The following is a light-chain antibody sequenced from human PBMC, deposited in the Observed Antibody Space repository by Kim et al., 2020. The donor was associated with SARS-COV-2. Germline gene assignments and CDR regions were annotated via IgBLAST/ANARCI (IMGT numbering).Light chain of an antibody. CDR1: KSSIIY. V-gene: IGKV1-39*02. J-gene: IGKJ2*01. Sequence: SAAGEQGATCTRRTRKSSIIYLYWYQQKPGEAPKLLISGASNRESGVPPRFSGSGSGTDFTLTISRLQPEDCAEYYCQHSHSPPYTFAQGTKLEI. CDR3: QHSHSPPYT. CDR2: GAS.